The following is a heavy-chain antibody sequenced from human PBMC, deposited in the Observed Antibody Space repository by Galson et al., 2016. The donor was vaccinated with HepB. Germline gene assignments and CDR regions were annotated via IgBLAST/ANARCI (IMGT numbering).Heavy chain of an antibody. CDR2: IYYSGST. CDR1: GGSISGYY. CDR3: ARSSGSF. J-gene: IGHJ4*02. Sequence: SETLSLTCTVSGGSISGYYWSWIRQPPGKGLEWIGYIYYSGSTNYNPSLKSRVTISVDTSKNQFSLNLSSVTAADTAVYYCARSSGSFWGQGTLVTVSS. D-gene: IGHD1-26*01. V-gene: IGHV4-59*01.